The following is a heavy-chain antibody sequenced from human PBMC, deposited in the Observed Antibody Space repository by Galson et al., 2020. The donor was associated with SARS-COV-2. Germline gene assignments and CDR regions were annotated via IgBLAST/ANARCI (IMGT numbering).Heavy chain of an antibody. J-gene: IGHJ5*02. CDR1: GGTFSSSP. D-gene: IGHD6-19*01. V-gene: IGHV1-69*13. CDR2: INPRFGTA. CDR3: AVRYSSTYVDH. Sequence: SVTVSCKASGGTFSSSPTSSLRQATGHGLEWMGGINPRFGTATYAQNFLGRITITADESTSTAYMELSSLTSRDTAVYYCAVRYSSTYVDHWGQGTLVTVSS.